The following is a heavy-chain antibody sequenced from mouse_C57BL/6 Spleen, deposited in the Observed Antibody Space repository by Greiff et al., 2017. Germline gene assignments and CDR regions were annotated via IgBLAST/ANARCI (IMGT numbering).Heavy chain of an antibody. V-gene: IGHV5-9-1*02. D-gene: IGHD3-2*02. CDR1: GFTFSSYA. CDR3: TRDSSGYVWFAY. Sequence: EVKLMESGEGLVKPGGSLKLSCAASGFTFSSYAMSWVRQTPEKRLEWVAYISSGGDYIYYADTVKGRFTISRDNARNTLCLQMSSLKSEDTAMYYCTRDSSGYVWFAYWGQGTLVTVSA. J-gene: IGHJ3*01. CDR2: ISSGGDYI.